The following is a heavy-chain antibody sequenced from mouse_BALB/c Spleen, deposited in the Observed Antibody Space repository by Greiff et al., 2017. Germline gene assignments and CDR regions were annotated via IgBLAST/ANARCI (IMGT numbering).Heavy chain of an antibody. V-gene: IGHV2-9*02. CDR3: ARDGYYVAWFAY. CDR1: GFSLTSYG. D-gene: IGHD2-3*01. CDR2: IWAGGST. Sequence: VKLMESGPGLVAPSQSLSITCTVSGFSLTSYGVHWVRQPPGKGLEWLGVIWAGGSTNYNSALMSRLSISKDNSKSQVFLKMNSLQTDDTAMYYCARDGYYVAWFAYWGQGTLVTVSA. J-gene: IGHJ3*01.